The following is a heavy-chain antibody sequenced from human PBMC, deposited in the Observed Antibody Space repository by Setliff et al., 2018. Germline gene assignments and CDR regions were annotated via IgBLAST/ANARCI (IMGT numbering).Heavy chain of an antibody. CDR2: VYYSGMT. CDR3: ARAFIVAPTLFFRRRKGNYMDV. V-gene: IGHV4-39*01. CDR1: GDSVSSSRFY. Sequence: PSETLSLTCTVSGDSVSSSRFYWAWIRQPPGKGLEWIGNVYYSGMTYSNPSLESRVTMPVETSKNQFSLKLNSVTAADTAVYYCARAFIVAPTLFFRRRKGNYMDVWGKGTTVTVSS. J-gene: IGHJ6*03. D-gene: IGHD2-21*01.